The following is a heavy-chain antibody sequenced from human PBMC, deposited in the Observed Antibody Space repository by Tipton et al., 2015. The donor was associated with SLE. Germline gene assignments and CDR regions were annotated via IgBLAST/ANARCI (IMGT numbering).Heavy chain of an antibody. CDR2: IYTSGST. CDR3: ARVNIAAAGHFDY. Sequence: TLSLTCTASGGSISSGSYYWSWIRQPAGKGLEWIGRIYTSGSTNYNPSLKSRVTISVDTSKNQFSLKLSSVTAADTAVYYCARVNIAAAGHFDYWGQGTLVTVSS. V-gene: IGHV4-61*02. CDR1: GGSISSGSYY. D-gene: IGHD6-13*01. J-gene: IGHJ4*02.